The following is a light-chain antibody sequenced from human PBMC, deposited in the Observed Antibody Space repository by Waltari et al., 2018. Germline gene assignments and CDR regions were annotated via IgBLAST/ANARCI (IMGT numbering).Light chain of an antibody. CDR1: QGIRSN. CDR2: AAT. J-gene: IGKJ4*01. Sequence: DIQMTQSPYSLSASVGDTVAITCRASQGIRSNLNWFQQKPGKSPKLLVYAATTLQSGVPSRFSGSGSGTEFTLTISSLQPEDFAIYHCLQHDNYPLTFGGGTKVEIK. CDR3: LQHDNYPLT. V-gene: IGKV1-17*01.